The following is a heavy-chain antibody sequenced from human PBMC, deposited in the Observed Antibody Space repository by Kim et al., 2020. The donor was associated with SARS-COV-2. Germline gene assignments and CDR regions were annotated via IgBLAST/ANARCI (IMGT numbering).Heavy chain of an antibody. V-gene: IGHV3-73*01. CDR3: TRQTPGVVGATRDYYGMDV. D-gene: IGHD1-26*01. CDR1: GFTFSGSA. Sequence: GGSLRLSCAASGFTFSGSAMHWVRQASGKGLEWVGRIRSKANSYATAYAASVKGRFTISRDDSKNTAYLQMNSLKTEDTAVYYCTRQTPGVVGATRDYYGMDVWGQGTTVTVSS. CDR2: IRSKANSYAT. J-gene: IGHJ6*02.